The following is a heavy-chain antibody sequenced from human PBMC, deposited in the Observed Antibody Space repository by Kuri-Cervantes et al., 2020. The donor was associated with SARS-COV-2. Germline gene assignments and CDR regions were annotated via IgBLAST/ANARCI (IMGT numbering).Heavy chain of an antibody. Sequence: SVKVSCKASGYSFTKYDINWVRQATGQGLEWMGWVNPNSGNTGCAQKFQGRVTITRDTSISTAYMELSRLRSDDTAVYYCAREDSGAVNFWSGSRAFDIWGQGTMVTVSS. CDR1: GYSFTKYD. CDR2: VNPNSGNT. CDR3: AREDSGAVNFWSGSRAFDI. J-gene: IGHJ3*02. V-gene: IGHV1-8*03. D-gene: IGHD3-3*01.